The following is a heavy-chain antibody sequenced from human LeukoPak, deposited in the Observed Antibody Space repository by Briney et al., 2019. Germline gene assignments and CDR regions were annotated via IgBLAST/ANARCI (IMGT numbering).Heavy chain of an antibody. CDR1: GFSVSNSG. V-gene: IGHV3-23*01. D-gene: IGHD6-19*01. Sequence: GGSLRLSCVVSGFSVSNSGMSWVRQAPGKGLDWISAISVDGETASYADSVKGRFIISRDNSKNTLYLQLSGLRAEDTAVYYCAQGYLSGWYPSWGQGSMVSVSS. CDR3: AQGYLSGWYPS. CDR2: ISVDGETA. J-gene: IGHJ5*02.